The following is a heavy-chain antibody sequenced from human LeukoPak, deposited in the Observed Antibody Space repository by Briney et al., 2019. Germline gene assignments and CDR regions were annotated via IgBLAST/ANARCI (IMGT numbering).Heavy chain of an antibody. CDR2: ISGSGGST. D-gene: IGHD5-24*01. V-gene: IGHV3-23*01. CDR3: AKGGRDGYNPFDY. J-gene: IGHJ4*02. Sequence: PTGGSLRLSCAASGFTFSSYAISWVRQAPGKGLEWVSAISGSGGSTYYADSVKGRFTISRDNSRNTLYLQMNSLRAEDTAVYYCAKGGRDGYNPFDYWGQGTLVTVSS. CDR1: GFTFSSYA.